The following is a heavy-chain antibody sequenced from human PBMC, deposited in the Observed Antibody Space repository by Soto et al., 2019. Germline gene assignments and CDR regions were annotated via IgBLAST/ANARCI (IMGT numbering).Heavy chain of an antibody. Sequence: SETLSLTCAVSGGSISSGGYSWSWIRQPPGKGLEWIGYIYHSGSTYYNPSLKSRVTISVDTSKNQFSLKLSSVTAADTAVYYCARDVYYDSSGSNWFDPWGQGTLVTVSS. D-gene: IGHD3-22*01. J-gene: IGHJ5*02. CDR3: ARDVYYDSSGSNWFDP. CDR1: GGSISSGGYS. CDR2: IYHSGST. V-gene: IGHV4-30-2*01.